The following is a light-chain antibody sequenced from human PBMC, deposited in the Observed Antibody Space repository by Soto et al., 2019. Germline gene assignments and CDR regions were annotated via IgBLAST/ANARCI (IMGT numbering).Light chain of an antibody. V-gene: IGLV1-40*01. J-gene: IGLJ1*01. CDR1: SSNIGAGYD. Sequence: QSVLTQPPSVSGAPGQRVTISCTGSSSNIGAGYDVHWYQQLPGTAPKLLIYGNSNRPSGVPDRFSGSKSGTSASLAITGLQXXXXADYYCQSYDSSLSGYVFGTGTKV. CDR3: QSYDSSLSGYV. CDR2: GNS.